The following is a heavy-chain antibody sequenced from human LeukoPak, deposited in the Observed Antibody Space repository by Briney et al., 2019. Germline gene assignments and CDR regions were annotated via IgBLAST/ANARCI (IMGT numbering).Heavy chain of an antibody. CDR3: AKDQWGQQLEYYYYGMDV. CDR2: ISGSGGST. D-gene: IGHD6-13*01. Sequence: GGSLRLSCAASGFTFSTNSMNSGRQAPGKGLEWVSAISGSGGSTYYADSVKGQFTISRDNSKNTLYLQMTSLRAEDTAVYYCAKDQWGQQLEYYYYGMDVWGQGTTVTVSS. J-gene: IGHJ6*02. CDR1: GFTFSTNS. V-gene: IGHV3-23*01.